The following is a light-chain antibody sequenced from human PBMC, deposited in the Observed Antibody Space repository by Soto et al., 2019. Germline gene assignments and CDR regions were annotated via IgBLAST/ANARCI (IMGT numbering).Light chain of an antibody. CDR1: QNIGSTY. CDR3: QQYGSSPLT. CDR2: GAS. J-gene: IGKJ4*01. V-gene: IGKV3-20*01. Sequence: EIVLTQSPGTLSLSPRERATLSCMASQNIGSTYLAWYQQKPGQAPRLLIYGASSRATGIPDRFSGSGSGTDFTLTISRLEPEDFAVYCCQQYGSSPLTFGGGTKVGIK.